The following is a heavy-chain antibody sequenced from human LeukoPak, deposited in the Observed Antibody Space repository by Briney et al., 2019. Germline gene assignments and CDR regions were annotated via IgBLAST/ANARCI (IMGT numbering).Heavy chain of an antibody. V-gene: IGHV4-30-4*01. J-gene: IGHJ4*02. CDR3: ARGPATYYYDNSGYYFFDY. D-gene: IGHD3-22*01. Sequence: SETLSLTCTVSGGSISSGDYYWSWIRQPPGKGLEWIGYIYYSGSTYYNPSLKSRVTISVDTSRNQFSLKLSSVTAADTAVYYCARGPATYYYDNSGYYFFDYWGQGTLVTVSS. CDR1: GGSISSGDYY. CDR2: IYYSGST.